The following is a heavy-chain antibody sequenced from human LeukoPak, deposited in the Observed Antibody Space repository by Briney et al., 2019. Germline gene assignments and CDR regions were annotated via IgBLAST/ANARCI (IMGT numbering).Heavy chain of an antibody. V-gene: IGHV1-69*05. J-gene: IGHJ4*02. CDR1: GGTFSSYA. CDR2: IIPIFGTA. D-gene: IGHD4-11*01. Sequence: GASVKVSCKTSGGTFSSYAISWVRQAPGQGLEWMGRIIPIFGTANYAQKFQGRVTITTDESTSTAYMELSSLRSEDTAVYYCARGPYSNYLYLNFDYWGQGTLVTVSS. CDR3: ARGPYSNYLYLNFDY.